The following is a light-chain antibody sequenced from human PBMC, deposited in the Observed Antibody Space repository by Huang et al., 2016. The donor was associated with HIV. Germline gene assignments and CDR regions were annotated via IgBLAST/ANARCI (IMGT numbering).Light chain of an antibody. CDR2: DAS. Sequence: EIVMTQSPATLSVSPGERATLSCRASQSVSRNLAWYHHKPGQAPRLLMFDASTRATGIPARFSGSGSGTEFTLIISSLQSEDFAVCYCQQYNQWPPITFGQGTRVEIK. J-gene: IGKJ5*01. V-gene: IGKV3-15*01. CDR3: QQYNQWPPIT. CDR1: QSVSRN.